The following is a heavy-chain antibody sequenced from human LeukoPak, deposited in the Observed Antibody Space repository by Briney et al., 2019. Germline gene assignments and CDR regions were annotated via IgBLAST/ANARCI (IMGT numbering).Heavy chain of an antibody. J-gene: IGHJ4*02. CDR1: GFIFSNHA. Sequence: PGGSLRLSCAASGFIFSNHAMTWVRQAPGKGLEWVSAISGGDGATYYADSVKGRFTISRDNSKNTVYLHMSSLRADDTAIYYCAKIYQPLLSHFDYWGQGTLVAVSS. D-gene: IGHD2-2*01. CDR2: ISGGDGAT. V-gene: IGHV3-23*01. CDR3: AKIYQPLLSHFDY.